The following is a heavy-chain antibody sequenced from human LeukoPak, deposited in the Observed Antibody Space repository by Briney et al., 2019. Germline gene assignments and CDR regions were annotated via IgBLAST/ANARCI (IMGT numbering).Heavy chain of an antibody. Sequence: ASVKVSCKASGYTFTSYGISWVRQAPGQGLEWMGWISAYNGNTNYAQKLQGRVTMTTDTSTSTVYMELSSLRSEDTAVYYCARAIDWSGPDYWGQGTLVTVSS. CDR3: ARAIDWSGPDY. J-gene: IGHJ4*02. V-gene: IGHV1-18*01. CDR2: ISAYNGNT. CDR1: GYTFTSYG. D-gene: IGHD3-3*01.